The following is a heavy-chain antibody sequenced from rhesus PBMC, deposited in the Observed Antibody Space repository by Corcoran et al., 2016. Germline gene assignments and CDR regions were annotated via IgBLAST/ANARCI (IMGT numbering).Heavy chain of an antibody. CDR2: ISYDGSKK. CDR1: GFTFSSYG. Sequence: EVQLVESGGGLVQPGGSLRLSCAASGFTFSSYGMHWVRQAPGKGLEWVAVISYDGSKKYYADPVNDRFSSSRENSKNMLYLQMNHLKLEDTAVYYCAREEYSCNKNRLDSWGQGVVVTVSS. CDR3: AREEYSCNKNRLDS. V-gene: IGHV3-54*02. D-gene: IGHD1-20*01. J-gene: IGHJ6*01.